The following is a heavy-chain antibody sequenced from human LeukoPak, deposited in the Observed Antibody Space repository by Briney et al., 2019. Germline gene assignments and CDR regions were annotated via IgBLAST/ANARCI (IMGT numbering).Heavy chain of an antibody. J-gene: IGHJ3*01. V-gene: IGHV3-23*01. CDR1: GLIFSNYA. CDR2: ITGNSGTT. CDR3: AKDPNGDYIGAFDA. Sequence: GGSLRLSCAASGLIFSNYAMTWVRQAPGKGLEWVSSITGNSGTTKYADSVRGRFTMSRDNSRNTLYLQMDSLRAEDTAVYYRAKDPNGDYIGAFDAWGPGTMVIVSS. D-gene: IGHD2-8*01.